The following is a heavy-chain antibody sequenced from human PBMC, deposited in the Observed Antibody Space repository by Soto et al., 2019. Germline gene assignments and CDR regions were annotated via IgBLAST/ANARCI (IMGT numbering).Heavy chain of an antibody. V-gene: IGHV3-21*01. Sequence: EVQMVESGGGLVKPGGSLILSCAASGFTFSSYCMNWVRQAPGTGLEWVSSISSSSSYIYYADSVKGRFTISRDNAKNSLYLQMNSLRAEDTAVYYCARDPEGDYGVIWGQGTMVTFSS. CDR2: ISSSSSYI. CDR1: GFTFSSYC. J-gene: IGHJ3*02. CDR3: ARDPEGDYGVI. D-gene: IGHD4-17*01.